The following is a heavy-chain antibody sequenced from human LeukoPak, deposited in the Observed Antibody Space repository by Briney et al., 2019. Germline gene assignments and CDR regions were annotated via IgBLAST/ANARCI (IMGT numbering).Heavy chain of an antibody. J-gene: IGHJ4*02. CDR3: ARDNEYGSGSKRFDY. V-gene: IGHV1-18*01. D-gene: IGHD3-10*01. Sequence: ASVKVSCKASVYTFTSYGISWVRQDPGQGLEWMGRISAYNGNTNYAQKLQGRVTMTTDTSTSTAYMELRSLRSDDTAVYYCARDNEYGSGSKRFDYWGQGTLVTVSS. CDR2: ISAYNGNT. CDR1: VYTFTSYG.